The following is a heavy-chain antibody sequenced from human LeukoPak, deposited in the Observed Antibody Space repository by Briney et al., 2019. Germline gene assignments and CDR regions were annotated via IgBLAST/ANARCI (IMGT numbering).Heavy chain of an antibody. CDR1: GFTFSNYA. D-gene: IGHD3-10*01. V-gene: IGHV3-30-3*01. CDR3: AREGYYGSGSPPSLYFDY. Sequence: GGSLRLSCVVSGFTFSNYAMHSVRQAPGKGLEWVAVTSSDLNVKLYADSSKGRFTISRENSRSTLYLQMNSLRPEDTAIYYCAREGYYGSGSPPSLYFDYWGQGTLVTVSS. CDR2: TSSDLNVK. J-gene: IGHJ4*02.